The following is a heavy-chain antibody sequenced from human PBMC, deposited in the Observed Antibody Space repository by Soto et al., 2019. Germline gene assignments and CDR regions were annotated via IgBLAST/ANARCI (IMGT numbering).Heavy chain of an antibody. V-gene: IGHV1-24*01. CDR1: GYTLTELS. CDR3: ATVSGVRFLEWFPFDY. Sequence: ASVKVSCKVSGYTLTELSVHWVRQAPGKGLEWMGGFDPEDGETIYAQKFQGRVTMTEDTSTDTAYMELSSLRSEDTAVYYCATVSGVRFLEWFPFDYWGQGTLVTVSS. J-gene: IGHJ4*02. D-gene: IGHD3-3*01. CDR2: FDPEDGET.